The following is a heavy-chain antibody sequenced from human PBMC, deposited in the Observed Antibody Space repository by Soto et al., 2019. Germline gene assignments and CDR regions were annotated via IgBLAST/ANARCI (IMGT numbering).Heavy chain of an antibody. CDR3: TTVRYCSSTSCYWYFDL. V-gene: IGHV3-15*01. CDR2: IKSKTDGRTT. Sequence: GGSLRLSCAASGFTFSNAWMSWVRQAPGKGLEWVGRIKSKTDGRTTDYAAPVKGRFTISRDDSKNTLYLQMNSLKTEDTAVYYCTTVRYCSSTSCYWYFDLWGRGTLVTVSS. D-gene: IGHD2-2*01. J-gene: IGHJ2*01. CDR1: GFTFSNAW.